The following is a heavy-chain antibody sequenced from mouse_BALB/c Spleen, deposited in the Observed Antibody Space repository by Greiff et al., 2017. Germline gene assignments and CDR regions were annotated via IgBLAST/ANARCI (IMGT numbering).Heavy chain of an antibody. V-gene: IGHV2-5-1*01. Sequence: QVQLKESGPSLVQPSQSLSITCTVSGFSLTSYGVHWVRQSPGKGLEWLGVIWRGGSTDYNAAFMSRLSITKDNSKSQVFFKMNSLQADDTAIYYCAAYYYGSSYYAMDYWGQGTSVTVSS. CDR2: IWRGGST. CDR3: AAYYYGSSYYAMDY. D-gene: IGHD1-1*01. CDR1: GFSLTSYG. J-gene: IGHJ4*01.